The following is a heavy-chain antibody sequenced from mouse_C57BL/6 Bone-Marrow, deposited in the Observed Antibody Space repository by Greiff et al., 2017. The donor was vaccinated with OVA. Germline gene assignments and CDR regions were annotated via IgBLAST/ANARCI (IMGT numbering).Heavy chain of an antibody. CDR1: GYTFTSYW. V-gene: IGHV1-64*01. D-gene: IGHD1-1*02. Sequence: QVHVKQPGAELVKPGASVKLSCKASGYTFTSYWMHWVKQRPGQGLEWIGMIHPNSGSTNYNEKFKSKATLTVDKSSSTAYMQLSSLTSEDSAVYYCAREGVDCHYWGQGTTLTVSS. CDR2: IHPNSGST. CDR3: AREGVDCHY. J-gene: IGHJ2*01.